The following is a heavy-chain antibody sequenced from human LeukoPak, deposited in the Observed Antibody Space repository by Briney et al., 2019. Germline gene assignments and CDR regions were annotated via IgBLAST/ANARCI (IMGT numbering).Heavy chain of an antibody. Sequence: PGGSLRLSCAASGFTFSYYAMHWVRQAPGKGLEWVAVIAYDASNEYYADSVKGRFTISRDNSKNTLYLQMNSLRTEDTAMYYCVGGVGPRQMNYWGQGTLVTVSS. CDR2: IAYDASNE. D-gene: IGHD1-26*01. V-gene: IGHV3-30-3*02. J-gene: IGHJ4*02. CDR1: GFTFSYYA. CDR3: VGGVGPRQMNY.